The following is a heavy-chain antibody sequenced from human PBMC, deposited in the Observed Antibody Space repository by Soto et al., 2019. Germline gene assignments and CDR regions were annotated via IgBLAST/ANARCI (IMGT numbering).Heavy chain of an antibody. J-gene: IGHJ6*02. CDR3: ARATPSVATLGYGMDV. V-gene: IGHV4-31*03. Sequence: QVQLQESGPGLVKPSQTLSLTCTVSGGSINSGGYYWNWIRQHPGRGLEWMGYIYYTGSTYYNPSIKSRITFSIDTSRNQFSLKVNSVTAADTAVYYCARATPSVATLGYGMDVWGQGTPVVVSS. CDR1: GGSINSGGYY. CDR2: IYYTGST. D-gene: IGHD5-12*01.